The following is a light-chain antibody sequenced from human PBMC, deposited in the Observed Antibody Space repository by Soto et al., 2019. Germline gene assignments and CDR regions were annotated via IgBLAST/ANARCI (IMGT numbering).Light chain of an antibody. CDR2: AAY. CDR3: QQYGGGPWT. V-gene: IGKV3-20*01. Sequence: EIEMTQSRDTLSLSPGERATISCRASQSVPNNYLAWYLQKPGQAPKVLIYAAYNRATGIPDRFSGSGSGTDFTLTIRSLEPEDFAVFYCQQYGGGPWTFGQGTKVESK. J-gene: IGKJ1*01. CDR1: QSVPNNY.